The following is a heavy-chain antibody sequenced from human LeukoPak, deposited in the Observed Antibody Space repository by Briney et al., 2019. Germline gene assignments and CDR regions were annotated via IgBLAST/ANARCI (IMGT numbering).Heavy chain of an antibody. CDR1: GFTFSSYA. CDR3: AKYPTTSSSYYFDY. D-gene: IGHD1-26*01. V-gene: IGHV3-23*01. J-gene: IGHJ4*02. CDR2: ISGSGGTT. Sequence: GGSLRLSCAASGFTFSSYAMSWVRQAPGKGLEWVSGISGSGGTTYSADSVRGRFTISRDDSKNTLYLQMNSLRAEDTAVYYCAKYPTTSSSYYFDYWGQGTLVTVSS.